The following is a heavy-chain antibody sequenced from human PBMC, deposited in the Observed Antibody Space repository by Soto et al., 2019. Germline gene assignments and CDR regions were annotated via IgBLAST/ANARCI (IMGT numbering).Heavy chain of an antibody. D-gene: IGHD3-16*01. CDR3: ARVPSPFDFYYAMDV. CDR2: IFSSGTT. Sequence: SETLSLTCAVYGGYFSGYYWSWIRQAPGKGLEWIGYIFSSGTTYYNPSLKSRLTMSLDTSQNQFSLKLNSVTAADTAVYFCARVPSPFDFYYAMDVWGQGTTVTVSS. J-gene: IGHJ6*02. CDR1: GGYFSGYY. V-gene: IGHV4-30-4*02.